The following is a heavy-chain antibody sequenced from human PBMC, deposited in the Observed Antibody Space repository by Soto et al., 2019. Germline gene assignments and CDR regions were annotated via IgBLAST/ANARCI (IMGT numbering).Heavy chain of an antibody. J-gene: IGHJ5*02. Sequence: SETLSLTCAVYGGSFSGYYWSWIRQPPGEGLEWIGEINHSGSTNYNPSLKSRVTISVDTSKNQFSLKLSSVTAADTAVYYCASRGLCTNGVCNSMPLDPWGQGTLVTVSS. CDR3: ASRGLCTNGVCNSMPLDP. CDR1: GGSFSGYY. D-gene: IGHD2-8*01. CDR2: INHSGST. V-gene: IGHV4-34*01.